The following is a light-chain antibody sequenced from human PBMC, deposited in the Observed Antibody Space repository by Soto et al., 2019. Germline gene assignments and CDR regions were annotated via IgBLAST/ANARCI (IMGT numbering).Light chain of an antibody. CDR2: DAS. CDR3: QQRSNWPPIT. Sequence: EIVLTQSPAPLSLSPGERATLSCRASQSVSRYLAWYQQKPGQAPRLLIYDASNRATGIPARFSGSGSGTDFTLTISSLEPEDFAVYYCQQRSNWPPITFGQGTRLEI. V-gene: IGKV3-11*01. CDR1: QSVSRY. J-gene: IGKJ5*01.